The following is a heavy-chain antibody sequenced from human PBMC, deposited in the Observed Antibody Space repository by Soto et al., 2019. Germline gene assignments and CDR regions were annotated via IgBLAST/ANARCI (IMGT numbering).Heavy chain of an antibody. CDR3: AKPYCTNGVCYPSGMDV. CDR2: IYSGGST. CDR1: GFTVSSNY. V-gene: IGHV3-53*01. D-gene: IGHD2-8*01. Sequence: LRLSCAASGFTVSSNYMSWVRQAPGKGLEWVSVIYSGGSTYYADSVKGRFTISRDNSKNTLYLQMNSLRAEDTAVYYCAKPYCTNGVCYPSGMDVWGQGTTVTVSS. J-gene: IGHJ6*02.